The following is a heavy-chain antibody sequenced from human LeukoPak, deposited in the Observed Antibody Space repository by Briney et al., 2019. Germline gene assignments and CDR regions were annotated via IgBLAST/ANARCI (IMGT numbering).Heavy chain of an antibody. CDR1: GFTFSNCG. J-gene: IGHJ4*02. CDR3: ARERTYSTGWYGEFDY. Sequence: GGSLRLSCAASGFTFSNCGIHWVRQAPGKGLEWVAVIWYDGSDKNYADSVQGRFTISRDNSKNTLYLQMNSLRAEDTAVYYCARERTYSTGWYGEFDYWGQGTLVTVSS. CDR2: IWYDGSDK. D-gene: IGHD6-19*01. V-gene: IGHV3-33*01.